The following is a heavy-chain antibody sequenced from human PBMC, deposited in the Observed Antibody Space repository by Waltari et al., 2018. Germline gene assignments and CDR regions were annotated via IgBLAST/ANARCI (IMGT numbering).Heavy chain of an antibody. CDR1: GFNFDDYA. CDR3: AKDKGDGDYRGGIDY. D-gene: IGHD4-17*01. V-gene: IGHV3-9*01. J-gene: IGHJ4*02. Sequence: EVQLVESGGGLVQPGRSLRLSCAASGFNFDDYAMHWVRQAQGKGLEWCAVISWNSGSICYAYSVKGRFTISRDNAKTSLYLQMNSLRAEDTALYYCAKDKGDGDYRGGIDYWGQGTLVTVSS. CDR2: ISWNSGSI.